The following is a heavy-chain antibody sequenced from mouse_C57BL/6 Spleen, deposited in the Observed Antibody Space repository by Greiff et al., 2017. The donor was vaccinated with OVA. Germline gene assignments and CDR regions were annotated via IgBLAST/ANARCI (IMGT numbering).Heavy chain of an antibody. J-gene: IGHJ2*01. CDR3: ASQGIYEGDFDY. Sequence: EVQRVESGGDLVKPGGSLKLSCAASGFTFSSYGMSWVRQTPDKRLEWVATISSGGSYTYYPDSVKGRFTISRDNAKNTLYLQMSSLKSEDTAMYYCASQGIYEGDFDYWGQGTTLTVSS. D-gene: IGHD2-3*01. CDR1: GFTFSSYG. V-gene: IGHV5-6*01. CDR2: ISSGGSYT.